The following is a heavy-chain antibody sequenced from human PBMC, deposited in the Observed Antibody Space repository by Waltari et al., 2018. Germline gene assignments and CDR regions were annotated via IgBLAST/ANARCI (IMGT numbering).Heavy chain of an antibody. CDR2: ISTYNGNT. J-gene: IGHJ3*02. CDR1: GYIFTNNG. V-gene: IGHV1-18*01. D-gene: IGHD6-25*01. CDR3: ARIAAANAFDI. Sequence: QVQLVQSGAEVKKPGASVKVSCKASGYIFTNNGITWVRQAPGQGLEWMGWISTYNGNTNHAQKLQGRVTMTIDTSTTTAYMELRSLRSDDTAVYYCARIAAANAFDIWGQGTMVTVSS.